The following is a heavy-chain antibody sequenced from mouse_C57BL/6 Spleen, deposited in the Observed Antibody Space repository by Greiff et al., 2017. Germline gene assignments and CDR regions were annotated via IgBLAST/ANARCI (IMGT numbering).Heavy chain of an antibody. CDR2: IYPGDGDT. D-gene: IGHD2-3*01. J-gene: IGHJ1*03. CDR3: ARGYSGYFDV. V-gene: IGHV1-82*01. Sequence: QVQLQQSGPELVKPGASVKISCKASGYAFSSSWMYWVKQRPGKGLEWIGRIYPGDGDTNYNGKFKGKATLTADKSSSTAYMQLSSLTSEDSAVYFCARGYSGYFDVWGTGTTVTVSS. CDR1: GYAFSSSW.